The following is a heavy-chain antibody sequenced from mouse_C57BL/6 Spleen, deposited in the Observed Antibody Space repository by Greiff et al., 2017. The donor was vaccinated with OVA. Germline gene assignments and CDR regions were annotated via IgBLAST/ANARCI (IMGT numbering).Heavy chain of an antibody. Sequence: VQLQQSGAELVKPGASVKMSCKASGYTFTSYWITWVKQRPGQGLEWIGDIYPGSGSTNYNEKFKSKATLTVDTSSSTAYMQLSSLTSEDSAVYYCAREKDSSGRGFAYWGQGTLVTVSA. CDR1: GYTFTSYW. CDR3: AREKDSSGRGFAY. J-gene: IGHJ3*01. CDR2: IYPGSGST. V-gene: IGHV1-55*01. D-gene: IGHD3-2*02.